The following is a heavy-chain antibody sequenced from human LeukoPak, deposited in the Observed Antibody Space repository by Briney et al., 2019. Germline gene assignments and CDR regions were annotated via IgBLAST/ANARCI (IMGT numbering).Heavy chain of an antibody. CDR3: ARGPSRYYYGSGSYLTLDY. Sequence: ASVKVSCKASGYTFTGYYMHWVRQAPGQGLEWMGWINPNSGGTNYAQKFQGRVTMTRDTSISTAYMELSRLRSDDTAVYYCARGPSRYYYGSGSYLTLDYWGQGTLSPSPQ. CDR2: INPNSGGT. CDR1: GYTFTGYY. V-gene: IGHV1-2*02. D-gene: IGHD3-10*01. J-gene: IGHJ4*02.